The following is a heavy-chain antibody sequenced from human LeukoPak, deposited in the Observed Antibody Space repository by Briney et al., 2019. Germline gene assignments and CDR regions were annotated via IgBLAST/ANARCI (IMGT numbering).Heavy chain of an antibody. CDR1: GGTFSIYA. J-gene: IGHJ6*03. CDR3: ARVGMTNYYYMDV. Sequence: SVKVSCKASGGTFSIYAISWVRQAPGQGLGCMGGIIPIFGTANYAQKFQGRVTSTADESTSTAYMELSSLRSEDTAVYYCARVGMTNYYYMDVWGKGTTVTVSS. D-gene: IGHD4-11*01. V-gene: IGHV1-69*13. CDR2: IIPIFGTA.